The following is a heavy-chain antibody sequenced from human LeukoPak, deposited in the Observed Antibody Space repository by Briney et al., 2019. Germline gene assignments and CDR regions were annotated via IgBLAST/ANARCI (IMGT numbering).Heavy chain of an antibody. Sequence: GGSLRLSCAASGFTVGSYAMSWVRQTPGKGLEWVSAISGSGGSTYYADSVKGRFTISRDNSKNTLYLQMNSLRAEDTAVYYCAKYDILTGIADWGQGTLVTVSS. D-gene: IGHD3-9*01. J-gene: IGHJ4*02. CDR3: AKYDILTGIAD. CDR2: ISGSGGST. CDR1: GFTVGSYA. V-gene: IGHV3-23*01.